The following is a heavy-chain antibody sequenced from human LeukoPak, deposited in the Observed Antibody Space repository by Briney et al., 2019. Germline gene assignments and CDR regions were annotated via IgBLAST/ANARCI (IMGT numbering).Heavy chain of an antibody. Sequence: PSETLSLTCAVYGGSFSGYYWSWIRQPPGKGLEWIGEINHSGSTHYNPSLKSRVTISVDTSKNQFSLKLSSVTAADTAVYYCARGFGYYYYYMDVWGKGTTVTVSS. CDR2: INHSGST. CDR3: ARGFGYYYYYMDV. V-gene: IGHV4-34*01. D-gene: IGHD3-10*01. CDR1: GGSFSGYY. J-gene: IGHJ6*03.